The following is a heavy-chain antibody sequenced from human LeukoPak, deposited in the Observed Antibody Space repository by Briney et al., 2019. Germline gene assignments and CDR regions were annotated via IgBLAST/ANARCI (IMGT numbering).Heavy chain of an antibody. CDR1: GFTFSSYA. Sequence: GSLRLSCAASGFTFSSYAMSWVRQAPGKGLEWIGSIYYSGSTYYNPSPKSRVTISVDTSKNQFSLKLSSVTAADTAVYYCARDNSGRGRFDPWGQGTLVTVSS. CDR3: ARDNSGRGRFDP. D-gene: IGHD1-26*01. V-gene: IGHV4-39*07. CDR2: IYYSGST. J-gene: IGHJ5*02.